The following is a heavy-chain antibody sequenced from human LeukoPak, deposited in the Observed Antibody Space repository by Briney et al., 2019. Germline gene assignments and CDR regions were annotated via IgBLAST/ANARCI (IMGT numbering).Heavy chain of an antibody. CDR3: VRDRGYSTFDY. CDR2: INSDGSSR. J-gene: IGHJ4*02. CDR1: GFTFSNYW. V-gene: IGHV3-74*01. Sequence: GGSLRLSCAASGFTFSNYWMHWVRQAPGKGLVWVSRINSDGSSRNYADSVKGRFTISRDNAKNTLYLQMNGLRAEDTAVYFCVRDRGYSTFDYWGQGTLVTVSS. D-gene: IGHD3-22*01.